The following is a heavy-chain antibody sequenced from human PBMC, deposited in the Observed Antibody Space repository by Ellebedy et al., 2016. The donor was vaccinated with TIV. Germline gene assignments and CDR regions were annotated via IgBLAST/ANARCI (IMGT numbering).Heavy chain of an antibody. CDR2: IGISGSTI. V-gene: IGHV3-11*01. CDR3: ARDRGTVANYHYYGMDV. D-gene: IGHD4-23*01. J-gene: IGHJ6*02. CDR1: GFTFSKVW. Sequence: GESLKISXAASGFTFSKVWMTWVRQAPRKGLEWVSYIGISGSTIYYADSVKGRFTLSRDNAKNSLYLQMNSLRAEDTAVYYCARDRGTVANYHYYGMDVWGQGTTVTVSS.